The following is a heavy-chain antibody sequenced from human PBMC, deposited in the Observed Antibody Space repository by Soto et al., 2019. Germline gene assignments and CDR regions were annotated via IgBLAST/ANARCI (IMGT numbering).Heavy chain of an antibody. D-gene: IGHD1-26*01. J-gene: IGHJ4*02. CDR3: ARLCGSYYRDY. V-gene: IGHV3-7*03. CDR2: ITQDGSEK. Sequence: EVQLVESGGGLVQPGGSLRLSCAASGFTFSSYWMSWVRQAPGKGLEWVANITQDGSEKYYVDSVKGRFTISRDNAKNSLYLQMNSLRAEDTAVYYCARLCGSYYRDYWGQGTLVTVSS. CDR1: GFTFSSYW.